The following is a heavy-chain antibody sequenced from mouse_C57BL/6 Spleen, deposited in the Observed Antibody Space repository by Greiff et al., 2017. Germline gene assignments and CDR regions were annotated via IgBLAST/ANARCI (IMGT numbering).Heavy chain of an antibody. D-gene: IGHD3-2*02. CDR1: GFNIKDDY. J-gene: IGHJ3*01. V-gene: IGHV14-4*01. CDR2: IDPENGDT. Sequence: VQLKQSGAELVRPGASVKLSCAASGFNIKDDYMHWVKQRPEQGLEWIGWIDPENGDTESASKFQGKATITADTSSNTAYLQLSSLTSEDTAVYYCTTSLDSSGYVAWFAYWGQGTLVTVSA. CDR3: TTSLDSSGYVAWFAY.